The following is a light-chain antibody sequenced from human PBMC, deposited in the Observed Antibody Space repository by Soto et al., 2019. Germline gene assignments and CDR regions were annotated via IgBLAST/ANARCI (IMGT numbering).Light chain of an antibody. V-gene: IGKV3-20*01. CDR2: ATS. J-gene: IGKJ5*01. CDR1: QSVSNNY. CDR3: QQYRSLIT. Sequence: EIVLTQSPGTLSLSPGERATLSCRASQSVSNNYLAWYQQKPGQAPSLLIYATSSRATGIPDRFSGSGSGTDFTLTINRLEPEDSAVYYCQQYRSLITFGQGTRLEIK.